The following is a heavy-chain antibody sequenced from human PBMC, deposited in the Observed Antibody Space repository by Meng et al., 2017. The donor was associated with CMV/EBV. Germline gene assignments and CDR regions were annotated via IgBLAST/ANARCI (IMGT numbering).Heavy chain of an antibody. Sequence: SETLSLTCAVYGGSFSGYYWSWIRQPPGKGLEWIGEINHSGSTNYNPSLKSRVTISVDTSKNQFSLKLSSVTAADTAVYYCASYDILTGLRNWGQGTLVTVSS. CDR2: INHSGST. J-gene: IGHJ4*02. CDR3: ASYDILTGLRN. D-gene: IGHD3-9*01. CDR1: GGSFSGYY. V-gene: IGHV4-34*01.